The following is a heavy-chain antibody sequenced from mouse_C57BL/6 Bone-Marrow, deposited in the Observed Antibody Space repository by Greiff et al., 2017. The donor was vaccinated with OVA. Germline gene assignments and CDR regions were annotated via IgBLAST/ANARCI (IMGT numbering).Heavy chain of an antibody. CDR3: TFYGSSPFDY. CDR2: IDPENGDT. D-gene: IGHD1-1*01. J-gene: IGHJ2*01. V-gene: IGHV14-4*01. CDR1: GFNIKDDY. Sequence: VQLQQSGAELVRPGASVKLSCTASGFNIKDDYMHWVKQRPEQGLEWIGWIDPENGDTEYASKFQGKATITADTSSNTAYLQLSSLTSEDTAVYYCTFYGSSPFDYWGQGTTRTVSS.